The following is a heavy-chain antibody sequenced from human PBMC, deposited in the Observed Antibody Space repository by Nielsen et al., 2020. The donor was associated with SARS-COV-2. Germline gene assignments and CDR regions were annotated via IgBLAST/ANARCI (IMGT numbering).Heavy chain of an antibody. V-gene: IGHV3-9*01. CDR3: AKAEYYYGSGSYLLPDY. J-gene: IGHJ4*02. CDR2: ISWNSGSL. Sequence: SLKISCAASGFTFDDYAMHWVRQAPGKGLEWVSGISWNSGSLGYADSVKGRFTISRDNAKNSLYLQMNSLRAEDTALYYCAKAEYYYGSGSYLLPDYWGQGTLVTVSS. D-gene: IGHD3-10*01. CDR1: GFTFDDYA.